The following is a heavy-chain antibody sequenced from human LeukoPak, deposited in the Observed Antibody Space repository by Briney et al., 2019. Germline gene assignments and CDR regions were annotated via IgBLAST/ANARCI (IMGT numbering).Heavy chain of an antibody. CDR2: IKQDGSEK. V-gene: IGHV3-7*01. Sequence: GGSLRLSCAASGFTFSSYWMSWVRQAPGKGLEWVANIKQDGSEKYYVDSVKGRFTISRDNAKNSLYLQMNSLRAEDTAVYYCAREGVYSPDPTSYHRLPFDFWGEGTVVIVSS. J-gene: IGHJ3*01. CDR1: GFTFSSYW. D-gene: IGHD3-16*02. CDR3: AREGVYSPDPTSYHRLPFDF.